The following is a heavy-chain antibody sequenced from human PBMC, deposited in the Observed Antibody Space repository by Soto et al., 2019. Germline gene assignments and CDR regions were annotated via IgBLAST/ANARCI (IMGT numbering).Heavy chain of an antibody. CDR2: ISYDGSNK. Sequence: GGSLKLSCAASGFTFSSYAMHWVRQAPGKGLEWVAVISYDGSNKYYADSVKGRFTISRDNSKNTLYLQMNSLRAEDTAVYYCARSLNAPHIAALDYWGQGTLVTVSS. V-gene: IGHV3-30-3*01. CDR1: GFTFSSYA. CDR3: ARSLNAPHIAALDY. J-gene: IGHJ4*02. D-gene: IGHD6-13*01.